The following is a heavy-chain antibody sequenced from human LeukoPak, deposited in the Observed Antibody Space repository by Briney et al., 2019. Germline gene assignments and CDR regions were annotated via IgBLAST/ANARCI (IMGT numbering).Heavy chain of an antibody. Sequence: GGSLRLSCAASGFTFSSYGMHWVRQAPGKGLEWVAVISYDGSNKYYADSVKGRFTISRDNSKNTLYLQMNSLRAEDTAVYYCARSRGGGSSWAKEPDFDYWGQGTLVTVSS. CDR1: GFTFSSYG. CDR2: ISYDGSNK. D-gene: IGHD6-13*01. J-gene: IGHJ4*02. CDR3: ARSRGGGSSWAKEPDFDY. V-gene: IGHV3-30-3*01.